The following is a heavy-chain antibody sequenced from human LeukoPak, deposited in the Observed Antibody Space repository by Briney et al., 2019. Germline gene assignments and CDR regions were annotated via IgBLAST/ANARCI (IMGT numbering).Heavy chain of an antibody. J-gene: IGHJ4*02. CDR2: ISSSGSTI. CDR1: GFTFSSYE. CDR3: ARDYGTEMGFDY. D-gene: IGHD1-26*01. Sequence: GGSLRLSCAASGFTFSSYEMNWVRQAPGKGLEWVSYISSSGSTIYYADSVKGRFTISRDNAKNSLYLQMNSLRAEDTAVYHCARDYGTEMGFDYWGQGTLVTVSS. V-gene: IGHV3-48*03.